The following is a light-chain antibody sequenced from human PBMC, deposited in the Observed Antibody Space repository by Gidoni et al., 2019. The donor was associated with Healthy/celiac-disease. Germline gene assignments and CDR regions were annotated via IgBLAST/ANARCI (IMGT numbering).Light chain of an antibody. CDR3: QQYNNWPPLT. CDR1: QSISSN. J-gene: IGKJ4*01. Sequence: DIVMTPPPATLSVSPGGKATPSCRASQSISSNLARYQQQHGQAPRLLIYGASTRATGTPARLSSSGSGTEFTLTISSLQYEDFAVYYCQQYNNWPPLTFXGXTKVEIK. V-gene: IGKV3-15*01. CDR2: GAS.